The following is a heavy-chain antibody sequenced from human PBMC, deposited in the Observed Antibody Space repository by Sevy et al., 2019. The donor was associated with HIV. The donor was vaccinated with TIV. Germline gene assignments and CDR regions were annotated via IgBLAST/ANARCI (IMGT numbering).Heavy chain of an antibody. CDR1: GFTFSSYW. D-gene: IGHD6-13*01. V-gene: IGHV3-7*03. J-gene: IGHJ4*02. CDR2: IKQDGSEK. CDR3: ARASPYSSSWYYFDY. Sequence: GGSLRLSCAASGFTFSSYWMSWVRQAPGKGLEWVANIKQDGSEKYYVDSVKGRFTISRDNAKNSLYLQMNSLRAEDTAVYYCARASPYSSSWYYFDYWGQGTLVIVSS.